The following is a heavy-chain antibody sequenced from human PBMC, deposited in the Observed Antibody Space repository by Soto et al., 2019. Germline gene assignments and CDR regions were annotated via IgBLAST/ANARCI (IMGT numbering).Heavy chain of an antibody. J-gene: IGHJ6*02. CDR1: GGTFSSYA. D-gene: IGHD6-19*01. CDR2: IIPIFGTA. V-gene: IGHV1-69*12. Sequence: QVQLVQSGAEVKKPGSSVKVSCKASGGTFSSYAISWVRQAPGQGLEWMGGIIPIFGTANYAQKFQGRVTITADESTRTAYMELSSLRSEDTAVYYCARGSGWLVPPNYYYGMDVWGQGTTVTVSS. CDR3: ARGSGWLVPPNYYYGMDV.